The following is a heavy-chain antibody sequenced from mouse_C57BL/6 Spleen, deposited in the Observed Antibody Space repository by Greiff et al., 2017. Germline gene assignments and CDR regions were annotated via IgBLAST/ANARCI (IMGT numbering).Heavy chain of an antibody. V-gene: IGHV1-80*01. J-gene: IGHJ1*03. Sequence: QVQLQQSGAELVKPGASVKISCKASGYAFSSYWMNWVKQRPGKGLEWIGQIYPGDGDTNYNGKFKGKATLTADKSSSTAYMQLSSLTSEDSAVYVCARRERSHWYFDVWGTGTTVTVSS. CDR2: IYPGDGDT. CDR3: ARRERSHWYFDV. CDR1: GYAFSSYW.